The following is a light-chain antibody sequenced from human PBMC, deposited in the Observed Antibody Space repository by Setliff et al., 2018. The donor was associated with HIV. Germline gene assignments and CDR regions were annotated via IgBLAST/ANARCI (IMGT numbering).Light chain of an antibody. J-gene: IGLJ1*01. CDR3: CSYAGNAYV. CDR1: SSDVGGYNY. CDR2: DVS. Sequence: ALAQPRSVSGSPGQSVTISCTGTSSDVGGYNYVSWYHQHPGKAPKLMISDVSKRPSGVPDRFSGSKSGNTASLTISGLQAEDEADYYCCSYAGNAYVFGAGTKVTVL. V-gene: IGLV2-11*01.